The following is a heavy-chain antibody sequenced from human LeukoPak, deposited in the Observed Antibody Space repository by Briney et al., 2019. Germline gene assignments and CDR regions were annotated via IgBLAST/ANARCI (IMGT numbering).Heavy chain of an antibody. V-gene: IGHV3-43*02. CDR3: VTRAFYHGLDV. J-gene: IGHJ6*02. CDR2: INADGGST. Sequence: QSGGSLRLSFVASGFTLDAYPMHWVLQARGKGLEWVSHINADGGSTYYADSVKGRFTISRDNRKSTLYLDMTSLRAEDSALYYCVTRAFYHGLDVWGRGTTVTVSS. CDR1: GFTLDAYP.